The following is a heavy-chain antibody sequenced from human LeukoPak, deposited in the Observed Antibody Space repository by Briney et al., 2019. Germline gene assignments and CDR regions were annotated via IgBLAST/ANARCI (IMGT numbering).Heavy chain of an antibody. CDR3: ASIVMYSSSWYFGY. CDR2: IKQDGSEK. Sequence: GGSLRLSCAASGFTFSNYWMTWVRQAPGKGLEWVANIKQDGSEKYCVDSVKGRFTISRDNAKNSLYLQMNSLRAEDTAVYYCASIVMYSSSWYFGYWGQGTLVTVSS. J-gene: IGHJ4*02. D-gene: IGHD6-13*01. V-gene: IGHV3-7*03. CDR1: GFTFSNYW.